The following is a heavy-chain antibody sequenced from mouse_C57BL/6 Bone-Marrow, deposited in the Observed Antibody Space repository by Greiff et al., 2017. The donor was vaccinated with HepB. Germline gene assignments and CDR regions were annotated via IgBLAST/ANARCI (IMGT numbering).Heavy chain of an antibody. CDR2: IWSGGST. V-gene: IGHV2-2*01. CDR1: GFSLTSYG. CDR3: ARIGGFAY. D-gene: IGHD3-3*01. J-gene: IGHJ3*01. Sequence: VQRVESGPGLVQPSQSLSITCTVSGFSLTSYGVHWVRQSPGKGLEWLGVIWSGGSTDYNAAFISRLSISKDNSKSQVFFKMNSLQADDTAIYYCARIGGFAYWGQGTLVTVSA.